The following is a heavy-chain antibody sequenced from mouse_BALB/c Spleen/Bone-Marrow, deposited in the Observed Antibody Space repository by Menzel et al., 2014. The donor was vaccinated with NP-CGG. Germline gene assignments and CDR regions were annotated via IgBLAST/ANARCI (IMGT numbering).Heavy chain of an antibody. V-gene: IGHV5-9-4*01. J-gene: IGHJ2*01. CDR3: ARDSSGYFDY. D-gene: IGHD3-1*01. CDR2: ISSGGSYT. Sequence: EVQLQQSGGGLVKPGGSLKLSCAASGFTFXSYAMSWVRQSPEKRLEWVAEISSGGSYTYYPDTVTGRFTISRDNAKNTLYLEMSSLRSEDTAMYYCARDSSGYFDYWGQGTTLTVSS. CDR1: GFTFXSYA.